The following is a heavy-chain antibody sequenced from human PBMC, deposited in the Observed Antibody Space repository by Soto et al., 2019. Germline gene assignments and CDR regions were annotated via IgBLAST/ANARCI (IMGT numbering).Heavy chain of an antibody. CDR1: GGTFNSYT. V-gene: IGHV1-69*01. D-gene: IGHD2-8*02. CDR2: ITPIFGRT. J-gene: IGHJ5*02. CDR3: ARGPGIVLVPTKHPLGASFDL. Sequence: QVQLVQSGAEVKKPGSSVKVSCKASGGTFNSYTITWVRQAPGQGLEWMGGITPIFGRTNYAQKFQDRVTITADASKNTAYMELRDLTSDDTAAYYCARGPGIVLVPTKHPLGASFDLWGEGALVTVSS.